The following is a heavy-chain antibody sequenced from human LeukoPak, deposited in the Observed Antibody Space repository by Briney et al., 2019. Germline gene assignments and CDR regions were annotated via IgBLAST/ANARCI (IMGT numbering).Heavy chain of an antibody. D-gene: IGHD2-8*02. CDR1: GFTFSSYG. Sequence: GGSLRLSCAASGFTFSSYGMHWVRQAPGKGLEWVAFIRYDGSNKYYADSVKGRFTISRDNSKNALYLQMNSLRAEDTAVYYCARLFGGVTTFDYWGQGALVTVSS. CDR2: IRYDGSNK. V-gene: IGHV3-30*02. CDR3: ARLFGGVTTFDY. J-gene: IGHJ4*02.